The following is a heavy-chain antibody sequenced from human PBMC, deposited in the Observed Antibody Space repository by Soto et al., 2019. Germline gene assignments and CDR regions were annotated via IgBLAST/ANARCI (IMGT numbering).Heavy chain of an antibody. CDR1: GGSVSGYY. CDR2: INHSGST. Sequence: SETLSLTCAVYGGSVSGYYWSWIRQPPGKGLEWIGEINHSGSTNYNPSLKSRVTISVDTSKNQFSLKLSSVTAADTAVYYCAVIAARGVNYYYGMDVRGQGTTVTVSS. J-gene: IGHJ6*02. CDR3: AVIAARGVNYYYGMDV. V-gene: IGHV4-34*01. D-gene: IGHD6-6*01.